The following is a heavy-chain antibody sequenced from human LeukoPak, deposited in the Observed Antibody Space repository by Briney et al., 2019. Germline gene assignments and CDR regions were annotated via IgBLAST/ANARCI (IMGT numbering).Heavy chain of an antibody. CDR3: VLAARPEAFDY. V-gene: IGHV3-30*01. Sequence: HPGGSLRLSCAASGLTFSSYAMHWVRQAPGKGLEWVAVISYDGSNKYYADSVKGRFTISRDNSKNTLYLQMNSLRAEDTAVYYCVLAARPEAFDYWGQGTLVTVSS. J-gene: IGHJ4*02. CDR1: GLTFSSYA. CDR2: ISYDGSNK. D-gene: IGHD6-6*01.